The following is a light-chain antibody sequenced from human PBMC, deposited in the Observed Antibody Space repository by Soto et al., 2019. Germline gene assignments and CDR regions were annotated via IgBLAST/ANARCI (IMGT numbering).Light chain of an antibody. CDR3: QEYYSPPWT. CDR1: QSVSSSF. V-gene: IGKV3-20*01. J-gene: IGKJ1*01. CDR2: GAS. Sequence: EIVLPQSPGTLSLSPGERATLSCRASQSVSSSFLAWYQQKPGQAPRLLIYGASTWATGIPDRFSGSGSGTDFTLTISRLEPEDFAAYYCQEYYSPPWTFGQGTKVEVK.